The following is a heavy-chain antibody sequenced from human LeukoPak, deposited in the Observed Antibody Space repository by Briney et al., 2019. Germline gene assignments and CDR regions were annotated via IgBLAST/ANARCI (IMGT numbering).Heavy chain of an antibody. Sequence: PGGSLRPSCVASGLTFRNYWMSWVRQAPGKGLEWVSVVYTDGNIYYADSVKGRFTISKDNSKNTVDLLMHSVTAEDTALYYCARGRFGDPLNYWGQGTLVTVSS. CDR3: ARGRFGDPLNY. D-gene: IGHD3-10*01. J-gene: IGHJ4*02. CDR2: VYTDGNI. V-gene: IGHV3-53*01. CDR1: GLTFRNYW.